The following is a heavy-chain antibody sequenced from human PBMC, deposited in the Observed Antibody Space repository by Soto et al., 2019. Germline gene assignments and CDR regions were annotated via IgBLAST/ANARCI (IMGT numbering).Heavy chain of an antibody. J-gene: IGHJ4*02. CDR2: ISGHNGHT. D-gene: IGHD6-19*01. CDR3: ARYQPYSTGYYYFDH. V-gene: IGHV1-18*01. CDR1: GYNFTTYG. Sequence: QVPLVQSGDEVKKPGASVKVSCKTSGYNFTTYGVSCVREATGQGLEWMGWISGHNGHTNYAQTFQGRVTMTTDTSTTTAYMELRSLRSDDTAVYYCARYQPYSTGYYYFDHWGQGTLAIVTS.